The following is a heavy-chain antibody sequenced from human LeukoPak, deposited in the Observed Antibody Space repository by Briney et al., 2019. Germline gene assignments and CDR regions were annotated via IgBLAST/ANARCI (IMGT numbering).Heavy chain of an antibody. CDR1: GGSISSYY. V-gene: IGHV4-59*01. J-gene: IGHJ6*03. D-gene: IGHD6-13*01. CDR2: IYCSSST. Sequence: SETLSLTCTVSGGSISSYYGSWIRQPPGKGLEWSGYIYCSSSTNYNPSLKSRVTISVYPSKNQFALKLSSLTAADRAVYYFERGIAARTRKYYYYYYIDVWGKGTTVTVSS. CDR3: ERGIAARTRKYYYYYYIDV.